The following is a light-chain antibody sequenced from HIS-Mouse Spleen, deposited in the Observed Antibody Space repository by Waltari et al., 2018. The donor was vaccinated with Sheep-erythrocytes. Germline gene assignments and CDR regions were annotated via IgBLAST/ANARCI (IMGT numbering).Light chain of an antibody. CDR1: KLGDKY. CDR2: QDS. CDR3: QAWDSSTAWNVV. J-gene: IGLJ2*01. V-gene: IGLV3-1*01. Sequence: SYELTQPPSVSVSPGQTASITCSGDKLGDKYACWYPQKPGHSPVLVIYQDSKRPSGIPERFSGSNSGNTATLTISGTQAMDEADYYCQAWDSSTAWNVVFGGGTKLTVL.